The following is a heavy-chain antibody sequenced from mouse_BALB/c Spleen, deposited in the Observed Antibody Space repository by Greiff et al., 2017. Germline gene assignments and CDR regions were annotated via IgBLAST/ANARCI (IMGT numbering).Heavy chain of an antibody. V-gene: IGHV2-9*02. D-gene: IGHD2-12*01. Sequence: VQRVESGPGLVAPSQSLSITCTVSGFSLTSYGVHWVRQPPGKGLEWLGVIWAGGSTNYNSALMSRLSISKDNSKSQVFLKMNSLQTDDTAMYYCARDRGIRRGDYFDYWGQGTTLTVSS. CDR1: GFSLTSYG. CDR3: ARDRGIRRGDYFDY. J-gene: IGHJ2*01. CDR2: IWAGGST.